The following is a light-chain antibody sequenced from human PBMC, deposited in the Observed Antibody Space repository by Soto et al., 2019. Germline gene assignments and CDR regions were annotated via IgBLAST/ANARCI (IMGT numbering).Light chain of an antibody. CDR3: LQHADYPFT. CDR1: QSVSSY. J-gene: IGKJ2*01. CDR2: DAS. Sequence: EIVLTQSPATLSLSPGERATLSCRASQSVSSYLAWYQQKPGQAPRLLIYDASNRATGIPARFSGSGSGTDFTLTISSLEPDDFATYFCLQHADYPFTFGQGTRLEI. V-gene: IGKV3-11*01.